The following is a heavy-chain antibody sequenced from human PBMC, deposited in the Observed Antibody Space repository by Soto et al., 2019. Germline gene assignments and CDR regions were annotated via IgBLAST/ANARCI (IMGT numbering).Heavy chain of an antibody. CDR1: GFSFSDHY. Sequence: QVQLVESGGGLVKPGGSLRLSCAASGFSFSDHYMIWILQAPGKGLEWVSYISRSSSTIYYADSVKGRFTISRDNAKNSLYLQMNSLRAEDTAVYYCARDPQGQRLPDCWGQGTLVTVSS. CDR3: ARDPQGQRLPDC. V-gene: IGHV3-11*01. D-gene: IGHD6-19*01. CDR2: ISRSSSTI. J-gene: IGHJ4*02.